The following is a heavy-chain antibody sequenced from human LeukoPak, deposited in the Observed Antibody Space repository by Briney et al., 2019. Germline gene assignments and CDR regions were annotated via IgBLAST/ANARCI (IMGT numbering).Heavy chain of an antibody. CDR1: GFTFSSYS. V-gene: IGHV3-48*01. CDR2: ISSSSSTI. CDR3: ARDADYGDHVMDY. D-gene: IGHD4-17*01. J-gene: IGHJ4*02. Sequence: GGSLRLSCAASGFTFSSYSMNWVRQAPGKVLEWVSYISSSSSTIYYADSVKGRFTISRDNAKNSLYLQMNSLRAEDTAVYYCARDADYGDHVMDYWGQGTLVTVSS.